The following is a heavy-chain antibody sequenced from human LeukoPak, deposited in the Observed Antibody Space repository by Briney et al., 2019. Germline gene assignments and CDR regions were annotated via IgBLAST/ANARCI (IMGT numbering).Heavy chain of an antibody. CDR2: IKQDGSDK. V-gene: IGHV3-7*01. J-gene: IGHJ3*02. D-gene: IGHD3-10*01. CDR3: TSLRTAVPHAGEAYDI. Sequence: PGGSLRLSCEASEFTFSSYWMSWVRQAPGKGPEWVANIKQDGSDKYYADSVKGRFTVSRDNAKNSLYLQMNSLRAEDTAVYYCTSLRTAVPHAGEAYDIWGQGTLVTVSS. CDR1: EFTFSSYW.